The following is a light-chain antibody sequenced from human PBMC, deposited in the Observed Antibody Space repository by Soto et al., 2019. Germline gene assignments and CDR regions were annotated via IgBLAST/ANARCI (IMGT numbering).Light chain of an antibody. CDR3: QQYGSSPPYT. Sequence: EIVLTQSPGTLSLSPGERATLSCRASQSVSSSYLAWYQQKPGQAPRLLIYGAFSRATGIPDRFSGSGSGTDFTLSIRRLEPEDFAVYYCQQYGSSPPYTFGQGTKLEIK. CDR2: GAF. V-gene: IGKV3-20*01. J-gene: IGKJ2*01. CDR1: QSVSSSY.